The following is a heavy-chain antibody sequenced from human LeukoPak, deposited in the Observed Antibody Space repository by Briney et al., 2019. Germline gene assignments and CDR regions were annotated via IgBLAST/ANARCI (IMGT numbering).Heavy chain of an antibody. CDR3: ARGYSSGS. V-gene: IGHV3-30*19. CDR1: GFSFSSYG. Sequence: ATSLRLSCAASGFSFSSYGMHWVRQAPGKGLEWVAVISYDGSNKYYADSVKGRFTISRDNSKNTLYLQMNSLRAEDTAVYYCARGYSSGSWGQGTLVTVSS. D-gene: IGHD6-19*01. CDR2: ISYDGSNK. J-gene: IGHJ4*02.